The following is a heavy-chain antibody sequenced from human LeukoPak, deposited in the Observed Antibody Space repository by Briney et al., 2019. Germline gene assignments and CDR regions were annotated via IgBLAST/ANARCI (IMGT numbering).Heavy chain of an antibody. V-gene: IGHV3-20*04. D-gene: IGHD1-14*01. CDR1: RFIFDDYG. Sequence: GGSLRLSCAASRFIFDDYGMTWVRQGPGKGLEWVSGINWDGYSTGYADSVRGRFTISRDNAKSTLYLQMNSLRPEDTALYYCVRDLRTGHAFDSWGQGTLVTVSS. CDR2: INWDGYST. CDR3: VRDLRTGHAFDS. J-gene: IGHJ4*02.